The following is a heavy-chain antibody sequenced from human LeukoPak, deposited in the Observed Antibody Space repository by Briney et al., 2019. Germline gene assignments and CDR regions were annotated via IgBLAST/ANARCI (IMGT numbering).Heavy chain of an antibody. CDR2: INPSVGST. J-gene: IGHJ4*02. CDR1: GYTFSSYY. CDR3: ARELSSSSRLLDF. D-gene: IGHD6-6*01. Sequence: ASVKVSCKASGYTFSSYYMHWVRRAPGQGLEWMGIINPSVGSTSHAQKFQGRVTMTRDMSTSTVYMELSSLRSEDTAVYYCARELSSSSRLLDFWGQGTLVTVSS. V-gene: IGHV1-46*01.